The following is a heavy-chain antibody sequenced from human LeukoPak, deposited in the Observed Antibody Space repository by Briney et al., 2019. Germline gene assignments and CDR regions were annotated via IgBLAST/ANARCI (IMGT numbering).Heavy chain of an antibody. V-gene: IGHV4-34*01. CDR2: INHSGST. CDR1: GGSSSGYY. CDR3: ARGRRGVTTHFQH. J-gene: IGHJ1*01. D-gene: IGHD4-17*01. Sequence: SETLSLTCAVYGGSSSGYYWSWIRQPPGKGLEWIGEINHSGSTNYNPSLKSRVTISVDTSKNQFSLKLSSVTAADTAVYYCARGRRGVTTHFQHWGQGTLVTVSS.